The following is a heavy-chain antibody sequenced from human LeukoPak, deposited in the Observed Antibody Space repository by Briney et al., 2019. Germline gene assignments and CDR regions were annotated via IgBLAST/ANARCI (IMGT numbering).Heavy chain of an antibody. Sequence: GGSLRLSCVGSGFTFSSYSMNWVRQAPGKGLEWVASISSSSSYIYYADSVKGRFTISRDNAKNSVYLQMNSLRAEDTAVYYCARVPWEYFDYWGQGTLVTVSS. CDR2: ISSSSSYI. D-gene: IGHD1-26*01. CDR1: GFTFSSYS. CDR3: ARVPWEYFDY. J-gene: IGHJ4*02. V-gene: IGHV3-21*01.